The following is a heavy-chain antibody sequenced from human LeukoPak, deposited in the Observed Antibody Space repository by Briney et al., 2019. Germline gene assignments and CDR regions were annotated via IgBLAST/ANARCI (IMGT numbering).Heavy chain of an antibody. D-gene: IGHD2-15*01. Sequence: GASVKVSCTASGYTFTSYDINWVRLATGQGLEWMGWMNPNSGNTGYAQKFQGRVTMTRNTSISTAYMELSSLRSEDTAVYYCARGSKVVAATRWVNWFDPWGQGTLVTVSS. V-gene: IGHV1-8*01. CDR2: MNPNSGNT. CDR3: ARGSKVVAATRWVNWFDP. J-gene: IGHJ5*02. CDR1: GYTFTSYD.